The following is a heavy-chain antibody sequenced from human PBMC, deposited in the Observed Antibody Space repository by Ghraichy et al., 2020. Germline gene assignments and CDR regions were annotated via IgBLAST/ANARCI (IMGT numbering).Heavy chain of an antibody. CDR1: GYTFTNYY. Sequence: ASVTVSCKASGYTFTNYYLHWVRQAPGQGLEWMGWINPHTGDSKYAQNFQGWVTMSRDTSISTIYMEITTLKPDDTAVYYCTRRRMSNDAFDVWGQGTTVTVSS. J-gene: IGHJ3*01. CDR3: TRRRMSNDAFDV. CDR2: INPHTGDS. D-gene: IGHD4-11*01. V-gene: IGHV1-2*04.